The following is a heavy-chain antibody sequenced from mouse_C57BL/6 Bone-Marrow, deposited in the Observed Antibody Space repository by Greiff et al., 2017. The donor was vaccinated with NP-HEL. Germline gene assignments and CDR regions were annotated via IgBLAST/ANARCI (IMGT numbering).Heavy chain of an antibody. J-gene: IGHJ4*01. CDR2: ICSDGST. CDR1: GFSLTSYG. V-gene: IGHV2-6-2*01. D-gene: IGHD1-1*01. CDR3: ARQGRSSHYYAMDY. Sequence: VQLKESGPFLAPPSQSLSITCTVSGFSLTSYGVHWVRQPPGKGLEWLVVICSDGSTTYNSALKSRLSISKDNTKSQVFLKMNSLQTDDTAMYYCARQGRSSHYYAMDYWGQGTSVTVSS.